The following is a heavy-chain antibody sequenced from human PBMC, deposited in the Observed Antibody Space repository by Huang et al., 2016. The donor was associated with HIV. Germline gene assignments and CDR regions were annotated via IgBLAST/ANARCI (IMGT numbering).Heavy chain of an antibody. J-gene: IGHJ4*02. Sequence: EVQLVESGGGLVQPGGSLRLSCAASGFSISSYWVHWVRQAPGKGLVGGSGINSDGSSTSCADSVKGRFTISRDNAKNTLELQMNSLRAEDTAVYYCARDPRIQSWLNFFDYWGQGTLVSVSS. CDR3: ARDPRIQSWLNFFDY. CDR2: INSDGSST. CDR1: GFSISSYW. V-gene: IGHV3-74*01. D-gene: IGHD3-22*01.